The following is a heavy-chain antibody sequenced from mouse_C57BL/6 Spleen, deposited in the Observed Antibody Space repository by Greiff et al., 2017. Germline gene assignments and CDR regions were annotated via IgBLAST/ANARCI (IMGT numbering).Heavy chain of an antibody. J-gene: IGHJ3*01. CDR3: SIQLDYGSSSLWFAY. Sequence: QVQLQQPGPELVKPGASVQLSCKASGYTFTSYWMHWVKQRPGQGLEWIGNINPSNGGTNYNEKFKSKATLTVDKSSSTAYMQLSSLTSEDSSFYYFSIQLDYGSSSLWFAYWGQGTLVTVSA. CDR1: GYTFTSYW. CDR2: INPSNGGT. V-gene: IGHV1-53*01. D-gene: IGHD1-1*01.